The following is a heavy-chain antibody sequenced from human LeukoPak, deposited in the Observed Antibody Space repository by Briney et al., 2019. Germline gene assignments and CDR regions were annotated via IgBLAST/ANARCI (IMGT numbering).Heavy chain of an antibody. J-gene: IGHJ6*04. CDR1: GGSFSGYY. CDR3: ARGSGKYGMDV. D-gene: IGHD3-10*01. V-gene: IGHV4-34*01. Sequence: SETLSLTCAVYGGSFSGYYWSWVRQPPGKGLEWVGEINHGGSTNYNPYLKSRVTISVDTSKNQFSLKLSSVTAADTAVYYCARGSGKYGMDVWGKGTTVTVSS. CDR2: INHGGST.